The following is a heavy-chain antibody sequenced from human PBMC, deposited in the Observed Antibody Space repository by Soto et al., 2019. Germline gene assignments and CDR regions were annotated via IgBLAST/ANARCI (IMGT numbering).Heavy chain of an antibody. CDR2: ISGSGGST. CDR1: GFTFSSYA. Sequence: GGSLRLSCAASGFTFSSYAMSWVRQAPGKGLEWVSAISGSGGSTYYADSVKGRFTISRDNSKNTLYLQMNSLRAEDTAVYYCAKASYSLNSWYWFDPWGQGTLVTVSS. D-gene: IGHD6-13*01. CDR3: AKASYSLNSWYWFDP. J-gene: IGHJ5*02. V-gene: IGHV3-23*01.